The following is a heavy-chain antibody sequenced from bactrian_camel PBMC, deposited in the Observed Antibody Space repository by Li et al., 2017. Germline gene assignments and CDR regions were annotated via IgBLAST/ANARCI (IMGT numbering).Heavy chain of an antibody. V-gene: IGHV3S6*01. Sequence: HVQLVESGGGSVQAGGSLRLSCATSGSTMSTYCMGWYRQAPGKEREGVATIDSDMEITYANSVKGRFTISKDNAKNTLYLQMNSPKPEDTAKYYCAAARAGWLALFRAEDYRYWGQGTQVTVS. CDR2: IDSDMEI. CDR3: AAARAGWLALFRAEDYRY. CDR1: GSTMSTYC. J-gene: IGHJ4*01. D-gene: IGHD4*01.